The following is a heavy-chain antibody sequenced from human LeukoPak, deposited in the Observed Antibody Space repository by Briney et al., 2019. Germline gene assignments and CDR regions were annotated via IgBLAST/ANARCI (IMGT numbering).Heavy chain of an antibody. CDR1: GYTFTGYY. CDR2: INPNSGGT. Sequence: ASVKVSCKASGYTFTGYYMHWVRQAPGQGLEWMGWINPNSGGTNYAQKFQGRVTMTRDTSISTAYMELSRLRSDDTAVYYCARDPSRYSGYDYGMDVWGQGTTVTVSS. J-gene: IGHJ6*02. CDR3: ARDPSRYSGYDYGMDV. V-gene: IGHV1-2*02. D-gene: IGHD5-12*01.